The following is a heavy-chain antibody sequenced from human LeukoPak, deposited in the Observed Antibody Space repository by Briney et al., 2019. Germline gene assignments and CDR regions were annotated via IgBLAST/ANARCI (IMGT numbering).Heavy chain of an antibody. V-gene: IGHV5-51*01. CDR1: GYSFTSYW. J-gene: IGHJ3*02. Sequence: GESLEISCKGSGYSFTSYWIGWVRQMPGKGLEWMGIIYPGDSDTRYSPSFQGQVTISADKSISTAYLQWSSLKASDTAMYYCARRSSSSWYESAFDIWGQGTMVTVSS. CDR3: ARRSSSSWYESAFDI. CDR2: IYPGDSDT. D-gene: IGHD6-13*01.